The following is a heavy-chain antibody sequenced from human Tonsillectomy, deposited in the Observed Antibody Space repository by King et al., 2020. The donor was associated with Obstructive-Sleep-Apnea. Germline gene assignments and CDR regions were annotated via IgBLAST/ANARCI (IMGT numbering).Heavy chain of an antibody. J-gene: IGHJ6*02. Sequence: VQLVESGGGLVKPGGSLRLSCAASGFTFSSYSMNWVRQAPGKGLEWGSSISRSSSYIYYADSVKGRLTISRDNAKNSLYLQMHSLRAEDTAVYYCARDLMVSRQAYYYGMDVWGQGTTVTVSS. D-gene: IGHD3-10*01. CDR3: ARDLMVSRQAYYYGMDV. CDR2: ISRSSSYI. CDR1: GFTFSSYS. V-gene: IGHV3-21*01.